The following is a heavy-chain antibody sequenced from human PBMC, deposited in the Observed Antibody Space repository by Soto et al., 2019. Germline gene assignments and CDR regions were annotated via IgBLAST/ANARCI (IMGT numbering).Heavy chain of an antibody. V-gene: IGHV4-4*02. CDR3: ARDLNCGGGRCYSQQIR. D-gene: IGHD2-15*01. CDR2: ISHDGTT. J-gene: IGHJ4*02. Sequence: QVELQESGPGLVKPLGTLSLTCAVSGVSVSRTAWWSWVRQPPGKGLEWVGEISHDGTTNYKPSLKSRVTISLDKSNKHFSLKLSSVTAADTAVYYCARDLNCGGGRCYSQQIRWGQGTLVTVSS. CDR1: GVSVSRTAW.